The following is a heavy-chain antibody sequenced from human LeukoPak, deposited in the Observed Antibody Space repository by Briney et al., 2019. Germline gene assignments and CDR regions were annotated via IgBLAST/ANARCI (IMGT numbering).Heavy chain of an antibody. D-gene: IGHD6-13*01. J-gene: IGHJ4*02. Sequence: PGGSLRLSCAASGFTVSNNYMNWVRQAPGKGLEWVSIIQSDGSTSYADSVKGRFTISRDNAKNSLYLQMNSLRAEDTALYYCAKDKGLGSWYYFDYWGQGTLVTVSS. V-gene: IGHV3-53*05. CDR1: GFTVSNNY. CDR3: AKDKGLGSWYYFDY. CDR2: IQSDGST.